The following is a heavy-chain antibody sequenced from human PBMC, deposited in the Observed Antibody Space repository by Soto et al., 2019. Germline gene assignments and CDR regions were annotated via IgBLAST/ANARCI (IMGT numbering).Heavy chain of an antibody. CDR3: AKEGPVGAHYYYYGMDV. V-gene: IGHV3-23*01. Sequence: EVQLLESGGGLVQPGGSLRLSCAASRFTFSSYAMSWVRQAPGKGLEWVSAISGSGGSTYYADSVKGRFTISRDNSKNTLYLQMNSLRAEDTAVYYCAKEGPVGAHYYYYGMDVWGQGTTVTVSS. J-gene: IGHJ6*02. CDR1: RFTFSSYA. D-gene: IGHD3-16*01. CDR2: ISGSGGST.